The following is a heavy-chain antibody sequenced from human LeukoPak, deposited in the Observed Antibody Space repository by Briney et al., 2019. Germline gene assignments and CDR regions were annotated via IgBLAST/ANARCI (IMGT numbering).Heavy chain of an antibody. Sequence: EGSLRLSCAASGFTFSDYYMSWIRQAPGKGLEWVSYISSSGSTIYYADSVKGRFTISRDNAKNSLYLQMNNLRVEDTAVYYCARDQPIGYNYGYPFDNWGQGTLVTVSS. D-gene: IGHD5-18*01. V-gene: IGHV3-11*04. CDR1: GFTFSDYY. J-gene: IGHJ4*02. CDR2: ISSSGSTI. CDR3: ARDQPIGYNYGYPFDN.